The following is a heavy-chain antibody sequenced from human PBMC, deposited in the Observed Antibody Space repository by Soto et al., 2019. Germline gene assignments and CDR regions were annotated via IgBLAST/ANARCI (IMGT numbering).Heavy chain of an antibody. J-gene: IGHJ5*02. CDR3: ARGYGGPIGWFDP. D-gene: IGHD3-16*01. Sequence: QVQLVQSGAEVKKPGASVKVSCKASGYTFTSYAMHWVRQAPGQRLEWMGWINAGNGNTKYSQKFQGRVTITRDTXARTAYMELSSLRSEDTAVYYCARGYGGPIGWFDPWGQGTLVTVSS. CDR2: INAGNGNT. V-gene: IGHV1-3*01. CDR1: GYTFTSYA.